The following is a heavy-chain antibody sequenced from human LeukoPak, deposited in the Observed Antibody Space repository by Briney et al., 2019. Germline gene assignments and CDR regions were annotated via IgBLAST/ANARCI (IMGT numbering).Heavy chain of an antibody. CDR2: IWYDGSNK. CDR3: ARGYCSGASCSGRVGFDY. V-gene: IGHV3-33*01. J-gene: IGHJ4*02. D-gene: IGHD2-15*01. CDR1: GFTFSSYD. Sequence: GGSLRLPCAASGFTFSSYDMHWVRQAPGKGLEWVAVIWYDGSNKYYADSVKGRFTISRDNSKNTLYLQMNSLRAEDTAVYYCARGYCSGASCSGRVGFDYWGQGTLVTVSS.